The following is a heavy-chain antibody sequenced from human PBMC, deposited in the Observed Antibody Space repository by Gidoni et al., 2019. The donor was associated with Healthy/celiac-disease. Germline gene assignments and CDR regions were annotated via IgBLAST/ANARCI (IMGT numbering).Heavy chain of an antibody. CDR3: ARAYAGRNQRVKDY. CDR2: INHSGST. Sequence: QVQLQQWGAGLLKPSETLSLTCAVYGGSFSGYYWSWIRQPPGKGLEWIGEINHSGSTNYNPSLKSRVTISVDTSKNQFSLKLSSVTAADTAVYYCARAYAGRNQRVKDYWGQGTLVTVSS. V-gene: IGHV4-34*01. CDR1: GGSFSGYY. D-gene: IGHD1-26*01. J-gene: IGHJ4*02.